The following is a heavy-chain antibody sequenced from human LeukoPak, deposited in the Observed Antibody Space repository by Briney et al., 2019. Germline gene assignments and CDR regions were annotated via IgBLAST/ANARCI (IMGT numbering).Heavy chain of an antibody. CDR2: IIPILGVA. CDR1: GGTFSSYA. V-gene: IGHV1-69*04. J-gene: IGHJ4*02. Sequence: EASVKVSCKASGGTFSSYAISWVRQAPGQGLEWMGRIIPILGVANYAQKFQGRVTITADKSTSTAYMELSSLRSEDTAVYYCARERDCSSTSCYRSYWGQGTLVTVSS. D-gene: IGHD2-2*01. CDR3: ARERDCSSTSCYRSY.